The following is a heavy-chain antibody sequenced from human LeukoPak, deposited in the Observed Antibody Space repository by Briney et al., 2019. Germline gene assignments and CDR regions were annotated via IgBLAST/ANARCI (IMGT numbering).Heavy chain of an antibody. J-gene: IGHJ4*02. CDR3: ASRYYYDSSGYFVH. D-gene: IGHD3-22*01. CDR1: GYSISSGYY. Sequence: SETLSLTCAVSGYSISSGYYWGWIRQPPGKGLEWIGSIYHSGSTYYNPSLKSRVTISIDTSKNQFSLKLSSVTAADTAVYYCASRYYYDSSGYFVHWGQGTLVTVSS. V-gene: IGHV4-38-2*01. CDR2: IYHSGST.